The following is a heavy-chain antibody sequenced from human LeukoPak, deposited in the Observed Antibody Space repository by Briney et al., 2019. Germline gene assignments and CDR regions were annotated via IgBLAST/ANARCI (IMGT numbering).Heavy chain of an antibody. Sequence: PGGSLRLSCAGSGFTFTNYAMNWVRQSPGKGLEWVSSISGSGGSTYYADSVKGRFTISRDNSKNTLYLQMNSLRAEDTAVYYCAKEVTSSGWPLVYWGQGALVTVSS. CDR1: GFTFTNYA. CDR2: ISGSGGST. CDR3: AKEVTSSGWPLVY. D-gene: IGHD6-19*01. J-gene: IGHJ4*02. V-gene: IGHV3-23*01.